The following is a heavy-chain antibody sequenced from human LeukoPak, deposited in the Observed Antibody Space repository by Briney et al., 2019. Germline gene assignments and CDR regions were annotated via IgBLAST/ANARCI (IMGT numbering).Heavy chain of an antibody. Sequence: GGSLRLSCAASGFTFSSCSMNGVRQAPGKGLEWVSYISPGGTIYYAESVRGRFTISRDNAKNSLYLQMNSLRDEDTAVYYCARVRAVNGMYYFDYWGQGTLVTVSS. J-gene: IGHJ4*02. CDR1: GFTFSSCS. CDR3: ARVRAVNGMYYFDY. CDR2: ISPGGTI. V-gene: IGHV3-48*02. D-gene: IGHD1-20*01.